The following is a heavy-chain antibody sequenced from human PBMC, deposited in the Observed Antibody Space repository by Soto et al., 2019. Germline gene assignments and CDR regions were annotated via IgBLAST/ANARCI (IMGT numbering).Heavy chain of an antibody. J-gene: IGHJ4*02. D-gene: IGHD2-21*02. CDR2: IDPSDSYT. Sequence: GESLKISCKGSGYSFTSYWISWVRQMPGKGLEWMGRIDPSDSYTNYSPSFQGQVTISVDKSISTAYLQWSSLKASDSAMYYCARGLIVMLAGIEELINSHFDSWGQGTLVTVSS. CDR1: GYSFTSYW. V-gene: IGHV5-10-1*04. CDR3: ARGLIVMLAGIEELINSHFDS.